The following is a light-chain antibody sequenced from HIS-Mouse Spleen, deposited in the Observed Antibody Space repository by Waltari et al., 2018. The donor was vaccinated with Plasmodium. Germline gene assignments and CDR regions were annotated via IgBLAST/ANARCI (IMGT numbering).Light chain of an antibody. V-gene: IGLV3-9*01. Sequence: SYALTQPLPVSVALGQTAGITCGGNNLGSNNVPWDQQKPGQAPVLVIYRVSNRPSGIPERFSGSNSGNTATLTISRAQAGDEADYYCQVWDSSTANVVFGGGTKLTVL. CDR1: NLGSNN. J-gene: IGLJ2*01. CDR2: RVS. CDR3: QVWDSSTANVV.